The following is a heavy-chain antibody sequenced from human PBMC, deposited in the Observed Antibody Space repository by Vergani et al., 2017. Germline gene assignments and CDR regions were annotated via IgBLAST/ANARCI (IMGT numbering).Heavy chain of an antibody. Sequence: QVQLPESGPGLVKPSETLSLTCSVSGGSMNSYHWNWIRQPPGKGLEWIGYISYSGSTNYNPSLKSRVTISLDTSNNHFSLRLNSLTAADTAVYYCARRSGIVYDIFSGTQYFFDFWGQGTLVTVSS. CDR1: GGSMNSYH. CDR2: ISYSGST. V-gene: IGHV4-59*12. J-gene: IGHJ4*02. D-gene: IGHD3-9*01. CDR3: ARRSGIVYDIFSGTQYFFDF.